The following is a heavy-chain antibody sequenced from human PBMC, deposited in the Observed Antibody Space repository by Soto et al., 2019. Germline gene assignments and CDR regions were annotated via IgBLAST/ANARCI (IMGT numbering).Heavy chain of an antibody. D-gene: IGHD3-22*01. CDR2: ISGSGGST. CDR3: AKDPNYDSSGYFGYYYYYCGMDV. CDR1: GFTFSSYA. V-gene: IGHV3-23*01. Sequence: PGGSLRLSCAASGFTFSSYAMSWVRQAPGKGLEWVSAISGSGGSTYYADSVKGRFTISRDNSKNTLYLQMNSLRAEDTAVYYCAKDPNYDSSGYFGYYYYYCGMDVWGQGTTVTVSS. J-gene: IGHJ6*02.